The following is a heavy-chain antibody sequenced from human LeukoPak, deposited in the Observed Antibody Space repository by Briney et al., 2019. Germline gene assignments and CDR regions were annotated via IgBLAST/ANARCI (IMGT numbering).Heavy chain of an antibody. Sequence: SGPTRVKPTQTLTLTCSILAVSLGTSRVAVGWIRQLPVLALEWLALTYWNDDKPFSPSLKTRLTIAKDTSKNQVVLTLANMDPVDTATYFCTHRRRVVELERRFSGPQTNNWFDPWGPGILVTVSS. D-gene: IGHD1-1*01. J-gene: IGHJ5*02. CDR1: AVSLGTSRVA. CDR2: TYWNDDK. V-gene: IGHV2-5*01. CDR3: THRRRVVELERRFSGPQTNNWFDP.